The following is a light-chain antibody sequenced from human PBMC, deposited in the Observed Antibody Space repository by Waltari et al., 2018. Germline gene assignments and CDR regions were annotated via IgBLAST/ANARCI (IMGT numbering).Light chain of an antibody. CDR1: SADVGGHNY. Sequence: QSALTQPPSASGSPGQSVTISCTGTSADVGGHNYVPWYQHHPGKAPKLIVYDVTKRPSGVPDRFSGSKSGNTASLTVSGLQAEDEAHYYCCSYAGSNTLAFGGGTKLTVL. J-gene: IGLJ2*01. CDR2: DVT. V-gene: IGLV2-8*01. CDR3: CSYAGSNTLA.